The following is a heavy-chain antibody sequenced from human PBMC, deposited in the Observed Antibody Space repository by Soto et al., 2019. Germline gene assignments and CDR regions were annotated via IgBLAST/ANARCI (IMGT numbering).Heavy chain of an antibody. V-gene: IGHV3-30*18. Sequence: QVQLVESGGGVVQPGRSLRLSCAGSGFTFSNYGLHWVRQAPGKGLEWVAVISYDGSHKYYADSVKGRFTISRDNSNNMLDLHMDSLRAEDTAVYYCAKDGAPRYCSRSSCHPAGAYWGQGTLVTVSS. CDR1: GFTFSNYG. J-gene: IGHJ4*02. D-gene: IGHD2-15*01. CDR3: AKDGAPRYCSRSSCHPAGAY. CDR2: ISYDGSHK.